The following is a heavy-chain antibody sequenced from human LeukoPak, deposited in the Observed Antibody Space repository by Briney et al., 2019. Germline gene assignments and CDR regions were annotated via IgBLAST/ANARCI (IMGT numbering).Heavy chain of an antibody. V-gene: IGHV1-8*03. Sequence: ASVKVSCTASGYTFTIYDINWVRQATGQGLEWMGWMNPNSGNTGYAQRFQGRVTFTRNTSISTAYMELSSLRSEDTAVYYCARGLLSFMRSDYSNYWDNWFDPWGQGTLVTVSS. D-gene: IGHD4-11*01. CDR2: MNPNSGNT. J-gene: IGHJ5*02. CDR1: GYTFTIYD. CDR3: ARGLLSFMRSDYSNYWDNWFDP.